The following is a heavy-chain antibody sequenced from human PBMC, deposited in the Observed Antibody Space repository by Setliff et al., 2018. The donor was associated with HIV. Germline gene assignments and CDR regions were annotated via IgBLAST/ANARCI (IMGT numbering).Heavy chain of an antibody. Sequence: ASETLSLTCTVSGGSICSYYWSWIRQPPGKGLEWLGYIYSSGSTNYNPSLKSRVTISVDTSKNQFSLKLYSVTAADTAVYYCARAYFGSGIYYWGQGTLVTVSS. CDR2: IYSSGST. J-gene: IGHJ4*02. CDR1: GGSICSYY. V-gene: IGHV4-4*09. D-gene: IGHD3-10*01. CDR3: ARAYFGSGIYY.